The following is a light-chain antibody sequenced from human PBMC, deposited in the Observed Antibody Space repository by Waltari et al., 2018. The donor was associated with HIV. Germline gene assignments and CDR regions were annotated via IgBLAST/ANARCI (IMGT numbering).Light chain of an antibody. CDR2: SNT. CDR3: QSYDSSLSGYV. V-gene: IGLV1-40*01. CDR1: SSNPGAGYP. J-gene: IGLJ1*01. Sequence: QSVLTQPPSVSGAPGQRVTISCTGRSSNPGAGYPLRCYRQLPGTAPKLLIYSNTNRPSGVPDRFSGSKSGTSASLAITGLQADDEADYYCQSYDSSLSGYVFGTGTKVTVL.